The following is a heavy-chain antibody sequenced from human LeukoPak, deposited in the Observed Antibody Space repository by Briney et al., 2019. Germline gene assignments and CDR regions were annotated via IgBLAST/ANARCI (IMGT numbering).Heavy chain of an antibody. J-gene: IGHJ4*02. D-gene: IGHD3-22*01. CDR2: ISGSGGST. CDR1: GFTFSSYG. V-gene: IGHV3-23*01. Sequence: GGTLRLSCAASGFTFSSYGMSWVRQAPGKGLEWVSAISGSGGSTYYADSVKGRFTISRDNSKNTLYLQMNSLRAEDTAVYYCAKEITHYYDSSGYYGLDYWGQGTLVTVSS. CDR3: AKEITHYYDSSGYYGLDY.